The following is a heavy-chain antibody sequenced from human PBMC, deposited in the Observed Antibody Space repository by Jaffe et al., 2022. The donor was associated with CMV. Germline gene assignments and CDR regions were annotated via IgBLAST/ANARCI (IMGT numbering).Heavy chain of an antibody. J-gene: IGHJ4*02. Sequence: QLQLQESGPGLVKPSETLSLTCTVSGGSISSSSYYWGWIRQPPGKGLEWIGSIYYSGSTYYNPSLKSRVTISVDTSKNQFSLKLSSVTAADTAVYYCASLGRVGLVITPGWGQGTLVTVSS. CDR1: GGSISSSSYY. D-gene: IGHD3-9*01. V-gene: IGHV4-39*01. CDR3: ASLGRVGLVITPG. CDR2: IYYSGST.